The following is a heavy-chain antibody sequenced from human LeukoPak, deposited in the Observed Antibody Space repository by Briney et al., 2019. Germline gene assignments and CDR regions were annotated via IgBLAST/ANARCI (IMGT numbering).Heavy chain of an antibody. CDR2: IDPSDSYT. D-gene: IGHD6-13*01. CDR3: ARRYSSSSLSWFDP. CDR1: GYSFTSYW. J-gene: IGHJ5*02. V-gene: IGHV5-10-1*01. Sequence: VESLVISCKGSGYSFTSYWIGWVRQMPGKGLEWMGRIDPSDSYTKYSPSFQGHVTISADKSISTAYLQWSSLKASDTAMYYCARRYSSSSLSWFDPWGQGTLVSASS.